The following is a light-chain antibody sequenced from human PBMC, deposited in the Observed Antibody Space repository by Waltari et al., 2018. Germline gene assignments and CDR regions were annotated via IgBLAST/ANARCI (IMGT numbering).Light chain of an antibody. CDR2: RND. CDR3: ASGDDSPTGRWV. J-gene: IGLJ3*02. CDR1: QSNVGDSV. Sequence: QTVLTQPPSTSGSPGQTVTISCSGTQSNVGDSVVNWYQQFPGALPRLLIYRNDQRPSGVPDRFSGSKAGNSAFLAISGLRSEEEGDYFCASGDDSPTGRWVFGGGTKVTGL. V-gene: IGLV1-44*01.